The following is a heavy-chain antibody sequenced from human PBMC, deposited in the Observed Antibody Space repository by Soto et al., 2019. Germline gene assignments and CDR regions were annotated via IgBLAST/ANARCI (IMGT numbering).Heavy chain of an antibody. J-gene: IGHJ4*02. CDR3: ARDSLALFDS. Sequence: SETLSLTCSVSDGSFSSGNYYWTWIRQPPGKGLEWIGYIHSSGSTLYNPSLKSRVTISVDTSMNQFSLKLTSLTAADTALYYCARDSLALFDSWGQGTLVTVSS. CDR1: DGSFSSGNYY. V-gene: IGHV4-61*01. D-gene: IGHD5-12*01. CDR2: IHSSGST.